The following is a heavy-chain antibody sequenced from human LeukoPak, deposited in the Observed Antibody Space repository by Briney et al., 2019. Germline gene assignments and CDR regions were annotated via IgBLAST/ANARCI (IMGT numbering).Heavy chain of an antibody. CDR3: ATSSTSCSRCGWFDP. D-gene: IGHD2-2*01. J-gene: IGHJ5*02. V-gene: IGHV4-30-2*01. CDR1: GGSISSGGYY. Sequence: SQTLSLTCTVSGGSISSGGYYWSWIRQPPGKGLEWIGYIYHSGSTYYNPSLKSRVTISVDRSKNQFSLKLSSVTAADTAVYYCATSSTSCSRCGWFDPWGQGTLVTVSS. CDR2: IYHSGST.